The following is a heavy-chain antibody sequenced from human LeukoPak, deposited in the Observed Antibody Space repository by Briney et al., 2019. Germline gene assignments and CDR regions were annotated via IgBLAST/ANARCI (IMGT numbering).Heavy chain of an antibody. CDR1: GGSISSSSYY. CDR3: ARFLQDAFDI. Sequence: PSETLSLTCTVSGGSISSSSYYWGWIRQPPGKGLEWIGSIYYSGSTYYNPSLKSRVTISVDTSKNQFSLKLSSVTAADTAVYYCARFLQDAFDIWGQGRMVTVSS. V-gene: IGHV4-39*07. CDR2: IYYSGST. J-gene: IGHJ3*02.